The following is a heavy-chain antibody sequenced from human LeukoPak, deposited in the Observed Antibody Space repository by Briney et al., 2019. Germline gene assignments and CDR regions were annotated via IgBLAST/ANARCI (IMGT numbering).Heavy chain of an antibody. J-gene: IGHJ4*02. CDR2: ISDVDLST. CDR3: AKDHDFWRVRTPDFDS. CDR1: GFTFTSNG. V-gene: IGHV3-23*01. D-gene: IGHD3-3*01. Sequence: GGSLRLSCAASGFTFTSNGRIWVRQAPGKGREGGSVISDVDLSTYYADSVKGRFTISRDNFKNTLYLQMNSLRAEDTALYYCAKDHDFWRVRTPDFDSWGQGPLVPVPS.